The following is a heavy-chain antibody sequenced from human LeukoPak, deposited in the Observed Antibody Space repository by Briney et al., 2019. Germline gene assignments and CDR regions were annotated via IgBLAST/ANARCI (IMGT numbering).Heavy chain of an antibody. CDR1: GGSISSYY. D-gene: IGHD3-16*01. J-gene: IGHJ4*02. Sequence: KPSETLSLTCTVSGGSISSYYWSWIRQPPGKGLEWVPVIYSGGSTYYADSVKGRFTISRDNSKNTLYLQMNSLRAEDTAVYYCARTSAGDPGDYWGQGTLVTVSS. V-gene: IGHV3-66*02. CDR2: IYSGGST. CDR3: ARTSAGDPGDY.